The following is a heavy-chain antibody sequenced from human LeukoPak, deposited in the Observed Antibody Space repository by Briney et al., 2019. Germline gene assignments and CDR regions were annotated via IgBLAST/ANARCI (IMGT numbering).Heavy chain of an antibody. D-gene: IGHD6-13*01. CDR3: ARVPHRIAAAGKGNYYYMDV. CDR1: GGSISSSSYY. V-gene: IGHV4-39*01. Sequence: PSETLSLTCTVSGGSISSSSYYWGWIRQPPGKGLEWIGSIYYSGSTYYNPSLKSRVTISVDTSKNQFSLKLSSVTAADTAVYYCARVPHRIAAAGKGNYYYMDVWGKGTTVTVSS. J-gene: IGHJ6*03. CDR2: IYYSGST.